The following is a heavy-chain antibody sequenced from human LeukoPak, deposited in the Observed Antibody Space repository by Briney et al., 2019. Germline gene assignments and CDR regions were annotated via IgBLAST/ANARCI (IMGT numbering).Heavy chain of an antibody. CDR1: GGSFSSYY. Sequence: SETLSLTCAVYGGSFSSYYWGWIRQPPGKGLEWIGSIYYSGSTYYNPSLKSRVTISVDTSKNQFSLKLSSVTAADTAVYYCARQNEWAFDYWGQGTLVTVSS. D-gene: IGHD1-1*01. V-gene: IGHV4-39*01. CDR2: IYYSGST. CDR3: ARQNEWAFDY. J-gene: IGHJ4*02.